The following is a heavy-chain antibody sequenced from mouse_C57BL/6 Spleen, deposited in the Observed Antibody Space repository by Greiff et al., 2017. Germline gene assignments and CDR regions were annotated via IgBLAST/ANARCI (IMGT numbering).Heavy chain of an antibody. D-gene: IGHD1-1*01. Sequence: EVQLVESGPELVKPGASVKISCKASGYSFTGYYMNWVKQSPEKSLEWIGEINPSTGGTTYNQKFKAKATLTVDKSSSTAYMQLKSLTSEDSAVYYCARYLITTVVEGYFDYWGQGTTLTVSS. CDR3: ARYLITTVVEGYFDY. CDR2: INPSTGGT. CDR1: GYSFTGYY. V-gene: IGHV1-42*01. J-gene: IGHJ2*01.